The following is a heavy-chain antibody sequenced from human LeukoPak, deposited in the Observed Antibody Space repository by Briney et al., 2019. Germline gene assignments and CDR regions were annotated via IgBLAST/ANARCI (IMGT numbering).Heavy chain of an antibody. D-gene: IGHD3-16*01. CDR3: ARDLGNYDRGTSYFDH. V-gene: IGHV3-7*01. J-gene: IGHJ4*02. CDR2: IKQDGSEK. CDR1: GFTFSSYW. Sequence: PGGSLRLSCAASGFTFSSYWMSWVRQAPGKGLEWVANIKQDGSEKYYVDSVKGRFTISRDNAKNSLYLQMNSLRAEDTAVYYCARDLGNYDRGTSYFDHWGQGTLSPSLQ.